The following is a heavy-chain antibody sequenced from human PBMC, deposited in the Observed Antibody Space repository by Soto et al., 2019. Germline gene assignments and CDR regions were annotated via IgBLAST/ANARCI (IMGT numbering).Heavy chain of an antibody. J-gene: IGHJ1*01. CDR3: ARQVIAAAGTGYFQH. CDR2: IPXTGNP. CDR1: RGSISSISYY. V-gene: IGHV4-39*01. Sequence: SETLSLTCTVSRGSISSISYYWGWIRQPPGKGLEYIGNIPXTGNPFYNASLQSRVTISVDTSKNKVSLKLRSLTAADTDVYYCARQVIAAAGTGYFQHWGQGAPVTVSS. D-gene: IGHD6-13*01.